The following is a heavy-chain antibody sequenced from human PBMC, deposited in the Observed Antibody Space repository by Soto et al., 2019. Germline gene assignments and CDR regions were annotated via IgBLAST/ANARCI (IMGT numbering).Heavy chain of an antibody. CDR1: GFTFSNYG. CDR2: ISNDGSNK. J-gene: IGHJ6*02. D-gene: IGHD2-15*01. V-gene: IGHV3-30*18. Sequence: QVQLVESGGGVVQPGKSLRLSCAASGFTFSNYGMHWVRQAPGKGLEWVALISNDGSNKKYADSVKGRFTISRDNSKNRLYLQMNSLRGEDTVVYYCANDEGRVVVVARDYHGMDVGGQGTTVTVSS. CDR3: ANDEGRVVVVARDYHGMDV.